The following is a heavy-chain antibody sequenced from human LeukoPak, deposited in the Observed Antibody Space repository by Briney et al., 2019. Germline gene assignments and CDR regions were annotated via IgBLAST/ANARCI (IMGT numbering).Heavy chain of an antibody. D-gene: IGHD2-2*01. CDR1: GYTFNEYA. CDR2: INGFNANA. J-gene: IGHJ6*03. CDR3: ARVAGSRNPHSNYYHYYMDF. Sequence: ASVTVSYKVSGYTFNEYALSWVRQAPGQGLEWMGWINGFNANAKYEEKFQGRVTMTTDTSTSTAYMEVRSLRSDDTAVYYCARVAGSRNPHSNYYHYYMDFWGEGTTVVVSS. V-gene: IGHV1-18*01.